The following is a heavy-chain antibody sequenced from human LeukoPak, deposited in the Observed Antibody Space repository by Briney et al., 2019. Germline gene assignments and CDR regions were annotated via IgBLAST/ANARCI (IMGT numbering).Heavy chain of an antibody. CDR2: INPHNGAT. J-gene: IGHJ4*02. Sequence: ASVKVSCKASGYSFTGYYMHWVRQAPGQELEWMGWINPHNGATHYAQKFQGRVTMSRDTSSSTDYMEVSRLRPDDTALYYCAREEISGLRRYFDLWGQGTLVTVSS. CDR3: AREEISGLRRYFDL. V-gene: IGHV1-2*02. CDR1: GYSFTGYY. D-gene: IGHD5-12*01.